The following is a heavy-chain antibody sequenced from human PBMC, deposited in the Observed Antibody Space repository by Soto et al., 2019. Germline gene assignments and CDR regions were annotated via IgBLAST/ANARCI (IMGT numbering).Heavy chain of an antibody. V-gene: IGHV1-2*02. CDR3: ATGTNGTTGWYHP. CDR1: GYTFTDFY. D-gene: IGHD1-1*01. Sequence: QEQLVQSRTEVKKPGASVTVSCKSSGYTFTDFYLHWLRQAPGQGLEWVGWINPKTGDTKSSQKFQGRVTMSRDTSVSTAYIDLTSPTSDDTAMYYCATGTNGTTGWYHPWGQGTRVTVSS. CDR2: INPKTGDT. J-gene: IGHJ5*02.